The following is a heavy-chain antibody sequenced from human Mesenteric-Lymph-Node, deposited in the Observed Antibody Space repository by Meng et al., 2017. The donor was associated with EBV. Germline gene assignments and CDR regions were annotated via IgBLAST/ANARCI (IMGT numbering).Heavy chain of an antibody. J-gene: IGHJ4*02. CDR3: ARGYGSGSYRYFDY. CDR2: IFSSGST. V-gene: IGHV4-34*11. D-gene: IGHD3-10*01. Sequence: QVQLQQWGAGLLKPSETLSLTCAVYGGSFSGYYWSWIRQPPGKGLQWIGYIFSSGSTNYNPSFKSRVTISVDMSKNHFSLRLTSVTPADTAVYYCARGYGSGSYRYFDYWGQGTLVTVSS. CDR1: GGSFSGYY.